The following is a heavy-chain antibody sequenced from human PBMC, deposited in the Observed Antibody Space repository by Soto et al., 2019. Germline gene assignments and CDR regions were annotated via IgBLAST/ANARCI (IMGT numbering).Heavy chain of an antibody. V-gene: IGHV3-33*01. CDR1: GFTFSSYG. J-gene: IGHJ4*02. D-gene: IGHD2-2*01. CDR3: ARDGDIVVGGGVDY. CDR2: IWYDGSNK. Sequence: QVQLVESGGGVVQPGRSLRLSCAASGFTFSSYGMHWVRQAPGKGLEWVAVIWYDGSNKYYADSVKGRFTISRDNSKNTLYLQMNSLRAEDTAVYYCARDGDIVVGGGVDYWGQGTLVTVSS.